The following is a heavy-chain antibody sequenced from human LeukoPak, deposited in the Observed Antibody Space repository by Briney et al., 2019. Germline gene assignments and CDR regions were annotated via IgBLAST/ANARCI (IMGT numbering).Heavy chain of an antibody. J-gene: IGHJ4*02. Sequence: ASVKVSCKTSGYTFTGYYMHWVRQAPGQGLEWMGWINPNSGGTNYAQKFQGRVTMTRDTSISTAYMELSRLRSDDTAVYYCARSLNSGSYFLYWGQGTLVTVSS. CDR3: ARSLNSGSYFLY. V-gene: IGHV1-2*02. D-gene: IGHD3-10*01. CDR1: GYTFTGYY. CDR2: INPNSGGT.